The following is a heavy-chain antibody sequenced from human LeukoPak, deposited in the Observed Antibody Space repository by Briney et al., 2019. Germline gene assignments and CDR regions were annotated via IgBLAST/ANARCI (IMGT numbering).Heavy chain of an antibody. CDR2: IYHSGTT. CDR3: ARQNYDRTFDY. CDR1: GYSISSGYD. D-gene: IGHD3-22*01. V-gene: IGHV4-38-2*02. J-gene: IGHJ4*02. Sequence: SETLSLTCTVSGYSISSGYDWGWVRQPPGKGLEWIVSIYHSGTTYYNPSLKGRVTISVDTSKNQFSLKLSSVTAADTAVYYCARQNYDRTFDYWGQGTLVTVSS.